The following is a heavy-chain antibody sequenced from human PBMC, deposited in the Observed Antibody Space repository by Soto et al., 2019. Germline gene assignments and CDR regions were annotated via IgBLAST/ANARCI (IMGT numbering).Heavy chain of an antibody. D-gene: IGHD3-10*01. CDR1: GVSISSSNW. V-gene: IGHV4-4*02. CDR2: IYHSGST. Sequence: SETRSLTCAVSGVSISSSNWWSWVRQPPGKGLEWIGEIYHSGSTNYNPSLKSRVTISVDKSKNQFSLKLSSVTAADTAVYYCARVNTMVRGVNYGMDVWGQGTTVT. J-gene: IGHJ6*02. CDR3: ARVNTMVRGVNYGMDV.